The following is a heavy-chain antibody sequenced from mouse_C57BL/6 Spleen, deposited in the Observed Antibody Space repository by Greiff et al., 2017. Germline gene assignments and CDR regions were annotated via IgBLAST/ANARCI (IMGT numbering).Heavy chain of an antibody. CDR2: ISNLAYSI. D-gene: IGHD2-4*01. CDR1: GFTFSDYG. Sequence: EVQRVESGGGLVQPGGSLKLSCAASGFTFSDYGMAWVRQAPRKGPEWVAFISNLAYSIYYADTVTGRFTISRENAKNTLYLEMSSLRSEDTAMYYCARRFDYDEGYYAMDYWGQGTSVTVSS. V-gene: IGHV5-15*04. CDR3: ARRFDYDEGYYAMDY. J-gene: IGHJ4*01.